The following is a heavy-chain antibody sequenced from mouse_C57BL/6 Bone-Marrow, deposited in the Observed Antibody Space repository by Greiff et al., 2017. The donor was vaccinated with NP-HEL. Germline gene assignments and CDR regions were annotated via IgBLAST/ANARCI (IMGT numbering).Heavy chain of an antibody. Sequence: DVKLVESGPGLVKPSQSLSLTCSVTGSSITSGYYWNWIRQFPGNKLEWMGYISYDGSNNYNPSLKNRISITRDTSKNQCFLKLNSVTTEDTATYYCARVVLRGYWYFDVWGTGTTVTVSS. CDR2: ISYDGSN. CDR3: ARVVLRGYWYFDV. V-gene: IGHV3-6*01. CDR1: GSSITSGYY. D-gene: IGHD1-1*01. J-gene: IGHJ1*03.